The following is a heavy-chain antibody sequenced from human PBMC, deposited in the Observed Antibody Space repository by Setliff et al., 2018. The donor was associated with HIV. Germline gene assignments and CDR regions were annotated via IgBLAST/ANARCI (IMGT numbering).Heavy chain of an antibody. Sequence: GGSLRLSCEASGFIFSRYWMSWVRQAPGKGLEWVANIKEEGSEKYYVDSVKGRFTVSRDNAENSVYLQMNGLRADDTALYYCTRDGGEYWGEGTLVTVSS. V-gene: IGHV3-7*03. J-gene: IGHJ4*02. CDR1: GFIFSRYW. D-gene: IGHD3-16*01. CDR2: IKEEGSEK. CDR3: TRDGGEY.